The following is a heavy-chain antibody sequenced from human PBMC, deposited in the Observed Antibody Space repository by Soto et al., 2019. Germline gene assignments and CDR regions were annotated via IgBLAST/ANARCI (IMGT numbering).Heavy chain of an antibody. CDR2: IYYSGST. CDR1: GGSISSGDYY. D-gene: IGHD2-2*01. V-gene: IGHV4-30-4*01. J-gene: IGHJ5*02. CDR3: AREGGYCSSTSCYNWFDP. Sequence: SETLSLTCTVSGGSISSGDYYWSWIRQPPGKGLEWIGYIYYSGSTYYNPSLKSRVTISVDTSENQFSLKLSSVTAADTAVYYCAREGGYCSSTSCYNWFDPWGQGTLVTVSS.